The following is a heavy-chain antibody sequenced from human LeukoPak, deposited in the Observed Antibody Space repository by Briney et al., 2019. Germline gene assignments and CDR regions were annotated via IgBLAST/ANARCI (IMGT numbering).Heavy chain of an antibody. Sequence: SETLSLTCTVSGGSISSYYWSWIRQPPGKGLEWIGYIYYSGSTNYNPSLKSRVTISVDTSKNQFSLKLSSATAADTAVYYCARLAAAGYNWFDPWGQGTLVTVSS. CDR1: GGSISSYY. V-gene: IGHV4-59*08. CDR3: ARLAAAGYNWFDP. D-gene: IGHD6-13*01. J-gene: IGHJ5*02. CDR2: IYYSGST.